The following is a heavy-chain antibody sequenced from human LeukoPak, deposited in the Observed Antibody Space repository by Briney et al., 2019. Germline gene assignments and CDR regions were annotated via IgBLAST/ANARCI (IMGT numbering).Heavy chain of an antibody. D-gene: IGHD2-2*01. J-gene: IGHJ5*02. CDR3: ARDLEVVVPAAFRFDP. V-gene: IGHV1-2*02. CDR1: GYTFTGYY. Sequence: ASVKVSRKASGYTFTGYYMHWVRQAPGQGLEWMGWINPNSGGTNYAQKFQGRVTMTRDTSISTAYMELSRLRSDDTAVYYCARDLEVVVPAAFRFDPWGQGTLVTVSS. CDR2: INPNSGGT.